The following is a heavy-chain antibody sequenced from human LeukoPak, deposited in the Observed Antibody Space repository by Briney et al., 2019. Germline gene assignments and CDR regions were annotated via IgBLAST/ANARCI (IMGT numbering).Heavy chain of an antibody. CDR1: GFSFSTYG. CDR3: ARDLGLRYGSGTYRFDP. J-gene: IGHJ5*02. CDR2: IWYDGSHQ. D-gene: IGHD3-10*01. Sequence: GGSLTLSCAAYGFSFSTYGMHWVRQARGKGLASVGVIWYDGSHQYYADSVKGRFTISRDMSNNTLYLQMNNLRVDETALYYCARDLGLRYGSGTYRFDPWGQGTQVIVSS. V-gene: IGHV3-33*08.